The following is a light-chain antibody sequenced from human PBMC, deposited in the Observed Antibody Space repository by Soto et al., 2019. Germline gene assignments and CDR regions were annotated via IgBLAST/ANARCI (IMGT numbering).Light chain of an antibody. J-gene: IGLJ2*01. V-gene: IGLV2-23*03. CDR1: SSDVGGYNY. CDR3: WSYAGNTIFV. Sequence: QSALTQPASVSGSPGQSITISCTGSSSDVGGYNYVSWYQQHPGKAPKLMIYEGSKRPSGVSNRFSGSKSGNTASLTISGLQAEDEAYYYCWSYAGNTIFVFGGGTKLTVL. CDR2: EGS.